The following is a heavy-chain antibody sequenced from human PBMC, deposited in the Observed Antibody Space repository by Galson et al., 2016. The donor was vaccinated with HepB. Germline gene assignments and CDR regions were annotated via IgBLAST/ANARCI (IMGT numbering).Heavy chain of an antibody. V-gene: IGHV1-18*04. Sequence: SVKVSCKASGYTFTSYGISWVRQAPGQGLEWMGWIRADSANTNNAQKFQGRVTVTIDKAKSTAYMELRSLRYDDTAVYYCARGYDYVWGKYYFDYWGQGTLVTVSS. CDR2: IRADSANT. CDR3: ARGYDYVWGKYYFDY. D-gene: IGHD3-16*01. CDR1: GYTFTSYG. J-gene: IGHJ4*02.